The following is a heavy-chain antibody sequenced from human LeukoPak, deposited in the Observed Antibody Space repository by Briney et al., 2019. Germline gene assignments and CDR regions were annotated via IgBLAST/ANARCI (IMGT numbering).Heavy chain of an antibody. D-gene: IGHD2/OR15-2a*01. CDR3: ARGRELDYFDY. Sequence: GASVKVSCKASGYTFTSYGISWVRQAPGQGLEWMGWMNPNSGNTGYAQKFQGRVTMTRNTSISTAYMELSSLRSEDTAVYYCARGRELDYFDYWGQGTLVTVSS. CDR2: MNPNSGNT. V-gene: IGHV1-8*02. J-gene: IGHJ4*02. CDR1: GYTFTSYG.